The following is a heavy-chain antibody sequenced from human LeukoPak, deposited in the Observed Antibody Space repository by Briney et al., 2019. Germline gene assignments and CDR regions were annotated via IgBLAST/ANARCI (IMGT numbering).Heavy chain of an antibody. CDR3: ARGLVLATDDAFDI. Sequence: ETLSLTCSVSGASIRSYFWSWIRQSPGKGLEWIGYVYDNDVSNFNPSLESRVTILVDRSKSQFSLKLRSVTAADTAVYYCARGLVLATDDAFDIWGPGTMVTVSS. V-gene: IGHV4-59*01. CDR2: VYDNDVS. J-gene: IGHJ3*02. CDR1: GASIRSYF. D-gene: IGHD5-12*01.